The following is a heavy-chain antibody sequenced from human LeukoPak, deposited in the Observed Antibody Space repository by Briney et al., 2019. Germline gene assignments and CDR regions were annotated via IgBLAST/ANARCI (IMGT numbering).Heavy chain of an antibody. CDR2: IYYSGST. CDR1: GGSISSSSYY. Sequence: SETLSLTCTVSGGSISSSSYYWGWIRQPPGKGLEWIGSIYYSGSTYYDPSLKSRVTISVDTSKNQFSLKLSSVTAADTAVYYCARDTPRGRYCSSTSCYDGVRPPVTIDYWGQGTLVTVSS. CDR3: ARDTPRGRYCSSTSCYDGVRPPVTIDY. V-gene: IGHV4-39*02. D-gene: IGHD2-2*01. J-gene: IGHJ4*02.